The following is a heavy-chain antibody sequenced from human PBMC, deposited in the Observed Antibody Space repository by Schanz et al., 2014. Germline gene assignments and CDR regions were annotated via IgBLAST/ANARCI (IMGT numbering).Heavy chain of an antibody. CDR1: GFTFSDYW. D-gene: IGHD3-10*01. Sequence: EVQLVESGGGLDQPGGSLRLSCTASGFTFSDYWMSWVRQAPGKGPEWVANIKHDGSVKDYVDSVEGRFTISRDSSKNTLYLQMNSLRAEDTAVYYCARPALWFGDNCFDPWGQGTLVTVSS. CDR2: IKHDGSVK. CDR3: ARPALWFGDNCFDP. V-gene: IGHV3-7*04. J-gene: IGHJ5*02.